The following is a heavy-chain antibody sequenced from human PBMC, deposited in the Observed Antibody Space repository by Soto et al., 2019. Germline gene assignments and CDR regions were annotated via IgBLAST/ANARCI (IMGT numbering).Heavy chain of an antibody. Sequence: QVQLVQSGAEVKKPGASVKVSCKASGYTFTSYGISGGRQAPGQGLEGMGWISAYNGNTNYAPKLQGRVTMTTDTSTSTAYMELRSLRSDDTAVYYCARADSIAAGDWFDPWGQGTLVTVSS. J-gene: IGHJ5*02. CDR1: GYTFTSYG. D-gene: IGHD6-13*01. CDR3: ARADSIAAGDWFDP. V-gene: IGHV1-18*01. CDR2: ISAYNGNT.